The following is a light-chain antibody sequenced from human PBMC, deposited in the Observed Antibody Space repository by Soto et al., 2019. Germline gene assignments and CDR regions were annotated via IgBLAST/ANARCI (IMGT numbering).Light chain of an antibody. J-gene: IGKJ3*01. V-gene: IGKV1D-12*01. CDR1: QGLNTW. CDR2: AAS. Sequence: IQMTQSPASVSASVGDRVTITCRASQGLNTWLAWYQQKPGQAPKLLIHAASSLQSGVPSRFRGSGYGTDFTLTISSLQPADFATYYCQQANTFPPTFGPGTKVDIK. CDR3: QQANTFPPT.